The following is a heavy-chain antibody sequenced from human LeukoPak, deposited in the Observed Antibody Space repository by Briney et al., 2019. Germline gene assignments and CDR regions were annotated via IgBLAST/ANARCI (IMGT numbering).Heavy chain of an antibody. Sequence: PGGSLRLSCSASGFTFSSYGMSWVRQAPGKGLEWVSIIYSGGSIYYADSVKGRFTISRDNSKNTLYLQMNSLRAEDTAVYYCVRDYSNSWAYRNWGQGTLVTVSS. CDR1: GFTFSSYG. J-gene: IGHJ4*02. D-gene: IGHD2/OR15-2a*01. V-gene: IGHV3-66*01. CDR2: IYSGGSI. CDR3: VRDYSNSWAYRN.